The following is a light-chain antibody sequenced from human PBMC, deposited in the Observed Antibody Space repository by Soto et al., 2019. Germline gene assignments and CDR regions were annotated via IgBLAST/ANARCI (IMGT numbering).Light chain of an antibody. CDR1: QRVSSY. J-gene: IGKJ5*01. Sequence: VLTQSPATLSLSPGERATLSCTASQRVSSYLAWYQQKPGQAPRLLIYGASTGATGLPARFSGSGSGTEFTLTINSLQAEDCAVYYCQQYYNWPRTFGQGTRLEI. CDR2: GAS. V-gene: IGKV3-15*01. CDR3: QQYYNWPRT.